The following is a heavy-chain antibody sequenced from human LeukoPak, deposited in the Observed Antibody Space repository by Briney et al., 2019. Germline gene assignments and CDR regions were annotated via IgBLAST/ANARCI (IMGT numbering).Heavy chain of an antibody. D-gene: IGHD3-22*01. CDR1: GFTFSSYW. CDR3: ARTVTYYYDRVGFDP. J-gene: IGHJ5*02. Sequence: GGSLRLSCAASGFTFSSYWMSWVRQAPGKGLEWVANVKQDGSEKYYVDSVKGRFTISRDNAKNSLYLQMNSLRAEDTAVYFCARTVTYYYDRVGFDPWGQGTLVTVSS. CDR2: VKQDGSEK. V-gene: IGHV3-7*01.